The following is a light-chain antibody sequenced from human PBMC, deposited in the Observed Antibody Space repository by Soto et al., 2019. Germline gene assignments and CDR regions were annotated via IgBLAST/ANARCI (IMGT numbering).Light chain of an antibody. CDR3: QQLDDYPIT. J-gene: IGKJ5*01. CDR2: AAS. CDR1: QGISSY. V-gene: IGKV1-9*01. Sequence: DIQLTQSPSFLSASVGDRVTITCRASQGISSYLAWYQQKPGQAPKLLIYAASTLQSGVPSRVSGSGSGTEFTFTISSLQPEDFATYYCQQLDDYPITFGQGTRLEIK.